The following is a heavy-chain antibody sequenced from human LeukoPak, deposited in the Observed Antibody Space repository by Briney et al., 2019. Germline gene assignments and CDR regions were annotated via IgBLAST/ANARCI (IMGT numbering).Heavy chain of an antibody. CDR2: IYYSGIT. V-gene: IGHV4-39*01. D-gene: IGHD2-21*02. Sequence: SETLSLTYTVSGGSISSSSYYWGWIRQPPGKGLEWIGNIYYSGITYYNPSLKSRVTISVDTSKNQFSLKLTSVTPADTAVYYCARRAAVVTATRPSTFDYWGQGTLVTVSS. CDR1: GGSISSSSYY. J-gene: IGHJ4*02. CDR3: ARRAAVVTATRPSTFDY.